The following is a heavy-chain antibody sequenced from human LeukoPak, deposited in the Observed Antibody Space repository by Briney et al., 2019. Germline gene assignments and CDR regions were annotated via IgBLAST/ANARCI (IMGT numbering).Heavy chain of an antibody. J-gene: IGHJ4*02. D-gene: IGHD3-22*01. CDR1: GGSISSGSYY. V-gene: IGHV4-61*02. Sequence: SQTLSLTCTVSGGSISSGSYYWSWIRQPAGKGLEWIGRIYTSGSTNYNPSLKSRVTLSVDTSKNHFSLKLSSVTAADTAVYYCARASSGYYFSSLFFDYWGQGTLVTVSS. CDR3: ARASSGYYFSSLFFDY. CDR2: IYTSGST.